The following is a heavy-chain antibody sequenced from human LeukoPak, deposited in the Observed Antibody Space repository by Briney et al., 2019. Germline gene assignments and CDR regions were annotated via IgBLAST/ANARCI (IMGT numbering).Heavy chain of an antibody. CDR1: GGSFSGYY. Sequence: SETLSLTCAVYGGSFSGYYWSWIRQPPGKGLEWIGEINHSGSTNYNPSLKSRVTISVDTSKNQFSLKLSSVTAADTAVYYCARDGADYINYDYYMDVWGKGTTVTVSS. D-gene: IGHD4/OR15-4a*01. V-gene: IGHV4-34*01. CDR2: INHSGST. J-gene: IGHJ6*03. CDR3: ARDGADYINYDYYMDV.